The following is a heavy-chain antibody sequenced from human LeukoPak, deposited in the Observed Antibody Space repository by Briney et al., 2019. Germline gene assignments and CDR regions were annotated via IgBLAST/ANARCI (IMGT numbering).Heavy chain of an antibody. Sequence: GASVKVSCKASGGTFSSYAISWVRQAPGQGLEWMGRIIPILGIANYAQKFQGRVTITADKSMSTAYMELSSPRSEDAAVYYCARVEPRGYSYGSPGYWGQGTLVTVSS. J-gene: IGHJ4*02. CDR2: IIPILGIA. D-gene: IGHD5-18*01. V-gene: IGHV1-69*04. CDR1: GGTFSSYA. CDR3: ARVEPRGYSYGSPGY.